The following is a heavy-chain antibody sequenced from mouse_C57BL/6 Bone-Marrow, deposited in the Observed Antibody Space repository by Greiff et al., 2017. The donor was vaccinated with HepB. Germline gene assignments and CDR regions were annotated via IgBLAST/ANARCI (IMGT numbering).Heavy chain of an antibody. Sequence: VQLQQSGAELVKPGASVKLSCTASGFNIKDYYMHWVKQRTEQGLEWIGRIDPEDGETKDAPKFQGKATITADTSANTAYLQLSSLTSEDTAVYYCARSPYYAIDYWGQVTSVTVSS. CDR1: GFNIKDYY. CDR2: IDPEDGET. V-gene: IGHV14-2*01. CDR3: ARSPYYAIDY. J-gene: IGHJ4*01.